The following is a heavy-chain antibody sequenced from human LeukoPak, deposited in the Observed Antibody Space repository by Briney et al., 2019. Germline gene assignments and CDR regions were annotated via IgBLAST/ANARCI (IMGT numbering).Heavy chain of an antibody. CDR1: GFTFSSYS. V-gene: IGHV3-21*01. Sequence: PGGSLRLSCAASGFTFSSYSMNWVRQAPGKGLEWVSSISSSSSYIYYADSVKGRFTISRDNAKNSLYLQMNSLRAEDTAVYYCARGQKGWKNWFAPWGQGTLVTVSS. CDR2: ISSSSSYI. CDR3: ARGQKGWKNWFAP. D-gene: IGHD1-1*01. J-gene: IGHJ5*02.